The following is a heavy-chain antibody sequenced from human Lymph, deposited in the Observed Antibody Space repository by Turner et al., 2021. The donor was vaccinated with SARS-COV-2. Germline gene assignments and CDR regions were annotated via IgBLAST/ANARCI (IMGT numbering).Heavy chain of an antibody. D-gene: IGHD5-12*01. CDR1: GGSISSSSYY. CDR3: AIRRWLRGPIDY. J-gene: IGHJ4*02. V-gene: IGHV4-39*02. Sequence: QLQLQESGPGLVKPSETLSLTCTVSGGSISSSSYYWGWIRQPPGKGLEWIGSYSYSGGTYYNPSLKSRVTISVDTSKNHFSLKLSSVTAADTALYYCAIRRWLRGPIDYWGQGTLVTVSS. CDR2: YSYSGGT.